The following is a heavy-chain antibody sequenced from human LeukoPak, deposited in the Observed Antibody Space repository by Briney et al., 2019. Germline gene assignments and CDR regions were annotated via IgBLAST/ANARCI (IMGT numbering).Heavy chain of an antibody. J-gene: IGHJ3*02. D-gene: IGHD2-15*01. CDR2: IIPIFGTA. Sequence: SSVKVSCKASGGTFSSYAISWVRQAPGQGLEWMGGIIPIFGTANYAQKFQGRVTITADESTSTAYMELSSLRSEGTAVYCCASVRSGPHGYCSGGSCYSSAAGAFDIWGQGTMVTVSS. CDR3: ASVRSGPHGYCSGGSCYSSAAGAFDI. V-gene: IGHV1-69*01. CDR1: GGTFSSYA.